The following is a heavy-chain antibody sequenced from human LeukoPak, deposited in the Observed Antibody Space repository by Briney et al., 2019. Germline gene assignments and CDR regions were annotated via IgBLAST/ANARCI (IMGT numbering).Heavy chain of an antibody. V-gene: IGHV4-61*08. CDR3: ARVEGTYYYYMDV. D-gene: IGHD1-1*01. CDR2: IYYSGST. J-gene: IGHJ6*03. CDR1: GGSISSSGYY. Sequence: PSETLSLTCTVSGGSISSSGYYWGWIRQPPGKGLEWIGYIYYSGSTNYNPSLKSRVTISVDTSKNQFSLKLSSVTAADTAVYYCARVEGTYYYYMDVWGKGTTVTVSS.